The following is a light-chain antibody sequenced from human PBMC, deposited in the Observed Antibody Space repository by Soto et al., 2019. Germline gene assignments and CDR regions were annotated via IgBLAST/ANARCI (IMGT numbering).Light chain of an antibody. CDR1: RDIGND. Sequence: AIQMTQSPSSLSASVGDRVTITCRASRDIGNDLGWYQQKPGKAPKHLIFAASNLQSGVPSRFSGGGSCTDFTLTISSLQADDFATYYCLQHVNFSWTFGQGTKVETK. CDR3: LQHVNFSWT. CDR2: AAS. V-gene: IGKV1-6*01. J-gene: IGKJ1*01.